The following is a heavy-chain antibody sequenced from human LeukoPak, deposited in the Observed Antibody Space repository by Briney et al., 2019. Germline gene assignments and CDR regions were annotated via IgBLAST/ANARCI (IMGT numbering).Heavy chain of an antibody. D-gene: IGHD3-22*01. Sequence: PGGSLRLSCAASGFTFSTYSMNWVRQAPGKGLEWVSYMSSSSSTIYYADSVKGRFTISRDNAKNSLYLQMNSLRAEDTAVYYCARGSTYYDSSGQVPFDYWGQGTLVTVSS. CDR1: GFTFSTYS. CDR2: MSSSSSTI. J-gene: IGHJ4*02. CDR3: ARGSTYYDSSGQVPFDY. V-gene: IGHV3-48*01.